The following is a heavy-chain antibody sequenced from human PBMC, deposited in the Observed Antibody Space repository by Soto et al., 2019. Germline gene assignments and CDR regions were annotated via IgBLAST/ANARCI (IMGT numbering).Heavy chain of an antibody. D-gene: IGHD4-17*01. CDR3: AISPMTTESFDY. CDR2: ISSSSSYT. Sequence: GGSLRLSCAASGFTFSDYYMSWIRQAPGKGLEWVSYISSSSSYTNYADSVKGRFTISRDNAKNSLYLQMNSLRAEDTAVYYCAISPMTTESFDYWGQGTLVTVSS. J-gene: IGHJ4*02. V-gene: IGHV3-11*06. CDR1: GFTFSDYY.